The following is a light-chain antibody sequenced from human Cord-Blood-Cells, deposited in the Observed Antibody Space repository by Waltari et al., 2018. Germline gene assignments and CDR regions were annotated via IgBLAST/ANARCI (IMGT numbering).Light chain of an antibody. CDR1: SSDVGSYNL. J-gene: IGLJ1*01. CDR2: ESS. Sequence: QSALTQPASVSGSPGQSITISCTGTSSDVGSYNLVSWYPQHPGKAPKLRIYESSKRPSGVSHRFPGSKSGNTASLAISGLQAEDEANYYCCSYAGSSTYVFGTGTKVTVL. CDR3: CSYAGSSTYV. V-gene: IGLV2-23*01.